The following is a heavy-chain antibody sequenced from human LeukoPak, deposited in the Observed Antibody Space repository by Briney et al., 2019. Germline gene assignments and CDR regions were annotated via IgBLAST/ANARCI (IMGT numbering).Heavy chain of an antibody. V-gene: IGHV3-23*01. D-gene: IGHD3-10*01. CDR3: AKVPHPPLHGFGEAAD. CDR1: GFTFSSYA. Sequence: GGSLRLSCAASGFTFSSYAMSWVRQAPGKGLEWVSSISGSGGSTYYADSVKGRFTISRDNSKNSLYLQMNSLRAEDTAVYYCAKVPHPPLHGFGEAADWGKGTLSPSPQ. CDR2: ISGSGGST. J-gene: IGHJ4*02.